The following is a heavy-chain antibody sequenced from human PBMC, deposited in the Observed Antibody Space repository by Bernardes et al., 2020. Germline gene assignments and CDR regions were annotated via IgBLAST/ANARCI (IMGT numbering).Heavy chain of an antibody. CDR1: GFLFSTYS. CDR2: ISTDSNTI. V-gene: IGHV3-21*06. CDR3: VRDWGCSGGRCYFRMDV. Sequence: GGSLRLSCEASGFLFSTYSMNWVRQAPEKGLEWVSSISTDSNTIYYADSVKGRFTISRDNARNSLYLQISSLRAEDTAMYYCVRDWGCSGGRCYFRMDVWGIGTTVTVSS. J-gene: IGHJ6*04. D-gene: IGHD2-15*01.